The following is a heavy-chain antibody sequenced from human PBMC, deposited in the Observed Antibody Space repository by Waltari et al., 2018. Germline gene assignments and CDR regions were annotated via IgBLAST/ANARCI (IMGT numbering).Heavy chain of an antibody. J-gene: IGHJ4*02. Sequence: QVHLVQSGAEVKKPGSSGKVSCKASGDTFTKYAISWVRQAPGLGLEWVAGIIPFYRTSNHAEKFQGRVTLSADETTKTVYLELSSLRSEDTAVYFCATGAAGFSYGPTKYWGPGTLVTVSS. D-gene: IGHD3-10*01. CDR3: ATGAAGFSYGPTKY. V-gene: IGHV1-69*01. CDR2: IIPFYRTS. CDR1: GDTFTKYA.